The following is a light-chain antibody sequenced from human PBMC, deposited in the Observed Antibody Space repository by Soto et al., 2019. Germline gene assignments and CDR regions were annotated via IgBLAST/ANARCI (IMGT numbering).Light chain of an antibody. CDR3: MQALQTPVT. Sequence: DIVMTQSPLSLPVTPGEPASISCRYSQSLLHSDGHTSLAWYLQKTGRSPQLLIYLGSNRASGVPDRFSGSASGTDFTLTISRAEAEDVGVYYCMQALQTPVTFGQGTRLEIK. J-gene: IGKJ5*01. V-gene: IGKV2-28*01. CDR1: QSLLHSDGHTS. CDR2: LGS.